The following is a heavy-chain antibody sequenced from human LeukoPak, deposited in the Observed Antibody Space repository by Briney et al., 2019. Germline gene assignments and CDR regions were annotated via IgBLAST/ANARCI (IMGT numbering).Heavy chain of an antibody. CDR2: ISSSGSTI. V-gene: IGHV3-48*03. J-gene: IGHJ4*02. D-gene: IGHD5-18*01. CDR3: GRDRVGGRGYSLDY. CDR1: GFIFSSYE. Sequence: GGSLRLSCAASGFIFSSYEMNWVRQAPGKGLEWVTYISSSGSTIYYADYVKGRFTVSRDNAKNSLYLQMNNLRAEDTALYYCGRDRVGGRGYSLDYLGQGTLVTVSS.